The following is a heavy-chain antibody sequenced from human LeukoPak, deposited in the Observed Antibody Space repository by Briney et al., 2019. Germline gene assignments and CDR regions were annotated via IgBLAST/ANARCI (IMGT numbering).Heavy chain of an antibody. CDR1: GFTFSSYA. CDR3: ASVSVVVITYHAFDI. D-gene: IGHD3-22*01. CDR2: ISGSGGST. V-gene: IGHV3-23*01. Sequence: GGSLRLSCAASGFTFSSYAMSWVRQAPGKGLEWVSAISGSGGSTYYADSVKGRFTISRDNSKNTLYLQMNSLRAEDTAVYYCASVSVVVITYHAFDIWGQGTMVTVSS. J-gene: IGHJ3*02.